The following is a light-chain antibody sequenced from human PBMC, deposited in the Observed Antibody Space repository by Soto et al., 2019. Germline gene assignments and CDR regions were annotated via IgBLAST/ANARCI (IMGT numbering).Light chain of an antibody. CDR2: GAS. CDR3: QHYNNWPLT. J-gene: IGKJ4*01. CDR1: QNINNK. V-gene: IGKV3-15*01. Sequence: EIVVTQSPATLSLSPGQRATLSCRTSQNINNKLVWYQQKPGQAPRLLIYGASTRATGIPARFSGSGSGTEFTLTISSLQSEEFAVYSCQHYNNWPLTFGGGTKVEIK.